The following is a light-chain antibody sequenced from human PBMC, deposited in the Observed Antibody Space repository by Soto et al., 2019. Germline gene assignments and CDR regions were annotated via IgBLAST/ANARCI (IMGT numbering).Light chain of an antibody. J-gene: IGKJ1*01. Sequence: DIQMTQSPSTLSASVGDRVTITCRASQSISSWLAWYQQKPGKAPKLLIYDASSLESGVPSSFSGSGSGTEFTLTITSLQPDDFAPYYCKQNGTFGQGTKVEIK. V-gene: IGKV1-5*01. CDR2: DAS. CDR1: QSISSW. CDR3: KQNGT.